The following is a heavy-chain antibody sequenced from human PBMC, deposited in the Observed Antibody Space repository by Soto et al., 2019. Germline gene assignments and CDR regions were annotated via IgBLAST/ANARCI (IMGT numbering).Heavy chain of an antibody. J-gene: IGHJ4*02. CDR2: IIPIFGTA. Sequence: GASVKVSCKASGGTFSSYAISWVRQAPGQGLEWMGGIIPIFGTADYAQKFQGRVTITADESTSTAYMELSSLRSEDTAVYYCARKGYGGFFDYWGQGTLVTVSS. D-gene: IGHD4-17*01. CDR1: GGTFSSYA. CDR3: ARKGYGGFFDY. V-gene: IGHV1-69*13.